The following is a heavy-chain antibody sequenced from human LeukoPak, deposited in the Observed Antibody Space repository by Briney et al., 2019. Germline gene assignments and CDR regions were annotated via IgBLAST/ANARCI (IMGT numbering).Heavy chain of an antibody. CDR2: IFCSGGT. J-gene: IGHJ4*02. V-gene: IGHV4-59*08. Sequence: SETLSLTCSVSGTSISTNYWSWIRQPPGKGLEWLGCIFCSGGTNYKPSLKSRITISVDTSKNQLSLRLSSVTAADTAVYYRARHVDYWGQGTLVTVSS. CDR1: GTSISTNY. CDR3: ARHVDY.